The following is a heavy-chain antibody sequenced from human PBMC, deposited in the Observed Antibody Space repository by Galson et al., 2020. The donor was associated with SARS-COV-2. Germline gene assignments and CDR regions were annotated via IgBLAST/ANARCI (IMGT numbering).Heavy chain of an antibody. CDR3: ARVYCRSTSCYSSQRDP. Sequence: GGSLRLSCAASGFTFTNAWMSWFRKAQGKGLEWFGRIISKVAGGATDYASPVKGRFTISRADSKNTLSMQMNSLKTEDTAVYYCARVYCRSTSCYSSQRDPGGQGTLVSVSS. V-gene: IGHV3-15*01. D-gene: IGHD2-2*01. J-gene: IGHJ5*02. CDR2: IISKVAGGAT. CDR1: GFTFTNAW.